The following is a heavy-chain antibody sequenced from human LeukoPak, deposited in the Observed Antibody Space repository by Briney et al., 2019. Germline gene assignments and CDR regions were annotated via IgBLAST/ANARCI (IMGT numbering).Heavy chain of an antibody. CDR2: ISYDGSNK. D-gene: IGHD3-10*01. CDR1: GFTFSSYA. V-gene: IGHV3-30-3*01. CDR3: ARGNTMVRGVTNY. J-gene: IGHJ4*02. Sequence: PGRSLRLSCAASGFTFSSYAMHWVRQAPGKGLEWVAVISYDGSNKYYADSVKGRFTISRDNSKNTLYLQMNSLRAEDTAVYYCARGNTMVRGVTNYWGQGTLVTVSS.